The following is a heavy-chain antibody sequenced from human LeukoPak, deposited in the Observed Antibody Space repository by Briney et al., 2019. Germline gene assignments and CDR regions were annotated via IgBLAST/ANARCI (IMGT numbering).Heavy chain of an antibody. CDR1: GFTFSRFW. CDR3: ARDGSRGYSYGYSDN. CDR2: INQDASEK. J-gene: IGHJ4*02. Sequence: GGSLRLSCAASGFTFSRFWIYWVRHAPGKGLVWVATINQDASEKYYVDSVKGRFTISRDNAKKSLYLQMNSLRAEDTAIYYCARDGSRGYSYGYSDNWGQGTLVTVSS. D-gene: IGHD5-18*01. V-gene: IGHV3-7*01.